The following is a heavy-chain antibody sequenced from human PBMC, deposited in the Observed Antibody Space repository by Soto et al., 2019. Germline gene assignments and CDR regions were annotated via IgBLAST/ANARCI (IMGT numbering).Heavy chain of an antibody. J-gene: IGHJ6*02. V-gene: IGHV1-18*01. Sequence: ASVKVSCKASGYTFTSYGISWVRQAPGQGLEWMGWISAYNGNTNYAQKLQGRVTMTTDTSTSTAYMELRSLRSDDTAVYYCARDPRKRNYDILTGFLGMDVWGQGTTVTVS. CDR3: ARDPRKRNYDILTGFLGMDV. CDR1: GYTFTSYG. CDR2: ISAYNGNT. D-gene: IGHD3-9*01.